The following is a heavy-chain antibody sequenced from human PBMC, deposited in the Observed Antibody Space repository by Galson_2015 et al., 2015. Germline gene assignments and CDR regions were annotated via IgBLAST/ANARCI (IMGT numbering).Heavy chain of an antibody. Sequence: SVKVSCKASGGTFSSYAISWVRQAPGQGLEWMGGIIPIFGTANYAQKFQGRVTIAADESTSTAYMELSSLRSEDTAVYYCARPMYYYDSSGRSPDAFDIWGQGTMVTVSS. CDR1: GGTFSSYA. CDR2: IIPIFGTA. V-gene: IGHV1-69*13. CDR3: ARPMYYYDSSGRSPDAFDI. D-gene: IGHD3-22*01. J-gene: IGHJ3*02.